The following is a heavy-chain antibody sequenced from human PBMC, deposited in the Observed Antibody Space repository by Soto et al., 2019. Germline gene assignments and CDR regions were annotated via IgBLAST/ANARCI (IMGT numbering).Heavy chain of an antibody. D-gene: IGHD1-26*01. CDR1: GFTFSNYP. V-gene: IGHV3-23*01. J-gene: IGHJ4*02. CDR2: ISGSDGTT. Sequence: PGGSLRLSCVGSGFTFSNYPMTWVRQAPGKGLEWVSVISGSDGTTFYADSVKGRCAISRDNSKNTLYLQMNSLRAEDTAVYYCAKQSAGKNPFDNWGQGTLVTVSS. CDR3: AKQSAGKNPFDN.